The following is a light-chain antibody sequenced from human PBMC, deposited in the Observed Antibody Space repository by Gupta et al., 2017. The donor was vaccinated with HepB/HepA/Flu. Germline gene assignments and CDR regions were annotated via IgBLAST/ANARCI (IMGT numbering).Light chain of an antibody. Sequence: QSILTLPPSVSGAAGQSVIISCTGTSSNIGADYSVHWYQKVPGTGPKLLIHNNNLRSSGVPGRFSGSKSGTSASLTITGLQAEDEAEYYCQANDTGHVLFGGGTKLTVL. J-gene: IGLJ2*01. CDR1: SSNIGADYS. CDR2: NNN. CDR3: QANDTGHVL. V-gene: IGLV1-40*01.